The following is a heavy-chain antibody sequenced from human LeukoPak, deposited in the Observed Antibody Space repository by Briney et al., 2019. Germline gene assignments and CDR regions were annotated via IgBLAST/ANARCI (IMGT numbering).Heavy chain of an antibody. D-gene: IGHD6-6*01. CDR3: ARTSIAARRANAFDI. CDR1: GGSISSGGYS. J-gene: IGHJ3*02. V-gene: IGHV4-30-2*01. Sequence: PSETLSLTCAVSGGSISSGGYSWSWIRQPPGKGLEWIGYIYHSGSTYYNPSLKSRVTISVDRSKNQFSLKLSSVTAADTAVYYCARTSIAARRANAFDIWGQGAMVTVSS. CDR2: IYHSGST.